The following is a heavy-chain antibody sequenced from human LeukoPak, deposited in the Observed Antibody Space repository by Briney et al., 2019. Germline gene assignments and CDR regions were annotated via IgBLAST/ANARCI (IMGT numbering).Heavy chain of an antibody. CDR3: ARAGSSGWPFRGNYFDY. V-gene: IGHV3-48*03. CDR1: GFTFSSYE. CDR2: ISSSGSTI. Sequence: PGGSLRLSCAASGFTFSSYEMNWVRQAPGKGLEWVSYISSSGSTIYYADSVKGRFTISRDNAKNSLYLQMNSLRAEDTAVYYCARAGSSGWPFRGNYFDYWGQGTLVTVSS. J-gene: IGHJ4*02. D-gene: IGHD6-19*01.